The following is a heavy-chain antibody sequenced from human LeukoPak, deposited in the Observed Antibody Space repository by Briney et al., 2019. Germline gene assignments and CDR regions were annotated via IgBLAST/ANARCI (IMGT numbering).Heavy chain of an antibody. CDR3: ARAKGSSAGSGILKTNWFDP. D-gene: IGHD3-10*01. CDR1: GYSISSGYY. CDR2: IYYSGST. V-gene: IGHV4-38-2*02. Sequence: PSETLSLTCTVSGYSISSGYYWGWIRQPPGKGLEWIGSIYYSGSTYYNPSLKSRVTISVDTSKNQFSLKLSSVTAADTAVYYCARAKGSSAGSGILKTNWFDPWGQGTLVTVSS. J-gene: IGHJ5*02.